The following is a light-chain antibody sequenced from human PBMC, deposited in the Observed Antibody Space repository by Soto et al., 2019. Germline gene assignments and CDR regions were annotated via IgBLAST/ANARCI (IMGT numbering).Light chain of an antibody. V-gene: IGKV3-15*01. CDR3: QQYNNCPLT. CDR2: DAS. Sequence: EIVMTQSPATLSVSPGERATLSCRASQSVSSYLAWYQQKPGQTPRLLIYDASSRATGIPARFSGSGSGTDFTLTISSLQSEDFAVYYCQQYNNCPLTFGGGTNVEIK. CDR1: QSVSSY. J-gene: IGKJ4*01.